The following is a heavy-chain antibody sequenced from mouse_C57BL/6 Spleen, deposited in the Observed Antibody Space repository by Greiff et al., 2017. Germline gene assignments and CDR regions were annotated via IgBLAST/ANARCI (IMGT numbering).Heavy chain of an antibody. J-gene: IGHJ4*01. Sequence: QVQLQQPGAELVKPGASVKLSCKASGYTFTSYWMHWVKQRPGQGLEWIGMIHPNSGSTNYNEKFKSKATLTVDKSSSTAYMQLSSLTSEDSAVYYCARCAGYDYYYAMDYWGQGTSVTVSS. CDR2: IHPNSGST. V-gene: IGHV1-64*01. D-gene: IGHD2-4*01. CDR1: GYTFTSYW. CDR3: ARCAGYDYYYAMDY.